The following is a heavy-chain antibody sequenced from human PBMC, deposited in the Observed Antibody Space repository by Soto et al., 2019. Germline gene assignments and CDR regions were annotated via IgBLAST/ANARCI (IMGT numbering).Heavy chain of an antibody. CDR1: GFTFSSYS. V-gene: IGHV3-21*01. J-gene: IGHJ4*02. CDR3: ARARAAAGKNYFDY. Sequence: GGSLRLSCAASGFTFSSYSMNWVRQAPGKGLEWVSSISSSSSYIYYADSVKGRFTISRDNAKNSLYLQMNSLRAEDTAVYYCARARAAAGKNYFDYWGQGTLVTVSS. CDR2: ISSSSSYI. D-gene: IGHD6-13*01.